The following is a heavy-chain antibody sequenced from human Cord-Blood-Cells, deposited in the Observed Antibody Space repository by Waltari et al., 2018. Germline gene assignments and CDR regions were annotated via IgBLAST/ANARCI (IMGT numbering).Heavy chain of an antibody. D-gene: IGHD6-6*01. CDR3: ARDPSSSSFDY. J-gene: IGHJ4*02. V-gene: IGHV1-3*01. CDR2: INAGNGNT. CDR1: GLTFHSYA. Sequence: QVPLVQSGAEVKKPGALVKGSCKASGLTFHSYAMHLVRQAPGQRLEWMGWINAGNGNTKYSQKFQGRVTITRDTSASTAYMELSSLRSEDTAVYYCARDPSSSSFDYWGQGTLVTVSS.